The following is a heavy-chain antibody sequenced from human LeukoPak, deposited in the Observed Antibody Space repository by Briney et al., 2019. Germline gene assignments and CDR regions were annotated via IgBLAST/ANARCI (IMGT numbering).Heavy chain of an antibody. CDR2: ISNNGGYT. D-gene: IGHD5-12*01. CDR3: AKETRSGYDSPSPTNALDY. J-gene: IGHJ4*02. Sequence: GGSLRLSCAASGFTFSSSAMSWVRQAPGKGLEWVSAISNNGGYTYYADSVQGRFAISRDNSKSTLCLQMNSLRAEDTAVYYCAKETRSGYDSPSPTNALDYWGQGTLVTVSS. V-gene: IGHV3-23*01. CDR1: GFTFSSSA.